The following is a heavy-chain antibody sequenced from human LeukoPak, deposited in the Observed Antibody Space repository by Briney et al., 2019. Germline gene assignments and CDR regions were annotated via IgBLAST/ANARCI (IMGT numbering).Heavy chain of an antibody. CDR2: IKQDGSEK. Sequence: PGGSLRFSCAASGFTFSSYWMSWVRQAPGKGLEGVANIKQDGSEKYYVDSVKGRFTISRDNAKNSLFLQMNSLRAEDTAVYYCVRVLAATPAFDYWGRGTLVTVSS. CDR1: GFTFSSYW. V-gene: IGHV3-7*04. CDR3: VRVLAATPAFDY. D-gene: IGHD2-15*01. J-gene: IGHJ4*02.